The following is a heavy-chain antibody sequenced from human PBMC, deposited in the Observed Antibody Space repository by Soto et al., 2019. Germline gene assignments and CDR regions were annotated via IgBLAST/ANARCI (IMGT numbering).Heavy chain of an antibody. CDR1: GGSISSYY. Sequence: SETLSLTCTVSGGSISSYYWSWIRQPPGKGLEWIGYIYYSGSTNYNPSLKSRVTISVDTSKNQFSLKLSSVTAADTAVYYCARHGEYDFWSGDDYYYYYMDVWGKGTTVTVSS. V-gene: IGHV4-59*08. CDR3: ARHGEYDFWSGDDYYYYYMDV. D-gene: IGHD3-3*01. J-gene: IGHJ6*03. CDR2: IYYSGST.